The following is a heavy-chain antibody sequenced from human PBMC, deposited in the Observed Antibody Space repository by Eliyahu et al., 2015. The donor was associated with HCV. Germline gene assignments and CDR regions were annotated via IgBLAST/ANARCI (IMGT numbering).Heavy chain of an antibody. J-gene: IGHJ4*02. CDR2: ISYDGKVE. CDR3: ARDMFRGSPDYLDL. D-gene: IGHD3-10*01. Sequence: QVQLVESGGGVVQPGRSLRLSCAASGFTFSNYPMHWVRQAPGKGLEWLAVISYDGKVEFYADSVKGRFTISRDTSKNMLYLQMDSLSADDTALYYCARDMFRGSPDYLDLWGQGTLVTVSS. CDR1: GFTFSNYP. V-gene: IGHV3-30*04.